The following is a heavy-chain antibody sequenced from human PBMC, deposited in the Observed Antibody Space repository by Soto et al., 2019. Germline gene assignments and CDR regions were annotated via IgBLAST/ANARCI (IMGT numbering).Heavy chain of an antibody. J-gene: IGHJ4*02. Sequence: QVQLVESGGGVGQPGRSLRLSCAASGFDFSNHAMHWVRQPPGKAPEWLATISFDGGDEFYADSVKGRFTISRDNSKSTLSLHMNSLRAEDTAVYYCVKFCGGDCHNYWGQGTLVTVSS. CDR1: GFDFSNHA. V-gene: IGHV3-30-3*02. CDR3: VKFCGGDCHNY. CDR2: ISFDGGDE. D-gene: IGHD2-21*02.